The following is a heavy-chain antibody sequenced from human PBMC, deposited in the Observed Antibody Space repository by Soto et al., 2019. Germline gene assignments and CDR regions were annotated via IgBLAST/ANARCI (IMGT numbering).Heavy chain of an antibody. CDR1: GGSVSSGSYY. V-gene: IGHV4-61*01. CDR2: IYYSGRT. Sequence: QVQLQESGPGLVKPSETLSLTCTVSGGSVSSGSYYWSWIRQPPGKGLEWIGYIYYSGRTNYNPSLKGRVTITVDTSKNQSSLKLSSVTAADTAVYYCARVRSSGASLGYWGQGTLVTVSS. D-gene: IGHD2-15*01. CDR3: ARVRSSGASLGY. J-gene: IGHJ4*02.